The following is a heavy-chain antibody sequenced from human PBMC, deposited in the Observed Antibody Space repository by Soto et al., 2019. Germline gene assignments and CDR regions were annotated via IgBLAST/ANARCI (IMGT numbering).Heavy chain of an antibody. CDR1: GGSISSGGYY. Sequence: SETLSLTCTVSGGSISSGGYYWSWIRQHPGKGLEWIGYIYYSGSTYYNPSLKSRVTISVDTSKNQFSLKLSSVTAADTAVYYCARQGSSGSGFDPWGQGTLVTVSS. CDR3: ARQGSSGSGFDP. V-gene: IGHV4-31*03. CDR2: IYYSGST. J-gene: IGHJ5*02. D-gene: IGHD6-6*01.